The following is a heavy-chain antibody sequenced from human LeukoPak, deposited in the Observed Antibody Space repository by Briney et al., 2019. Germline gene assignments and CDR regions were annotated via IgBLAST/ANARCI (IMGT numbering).Heavy chain of an antibody. J-gene: IGHJ4*02. CDR3: AGGSYYDILTGYSH. Sequence: ASVKVSCKASGYTFTSYGISWVRQAPGQGLEWMRWISAYNGNTNYAQKLQGRVTMTTDTSTSTAYMELRSLRSDDTAVYYCAGGSYYDILTGYSHWGQGTLVTVSS. D-gene: IGHD3-9*01. CDR1: GYTFTSYG. V-gene: IGHV1-18*01. CDR2: ISAYNGNT.